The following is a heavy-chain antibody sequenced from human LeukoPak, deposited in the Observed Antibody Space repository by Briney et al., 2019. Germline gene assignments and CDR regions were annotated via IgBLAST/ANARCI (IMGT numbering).Heavy chain of an antibody. CDR2: IRYDGSNK. CDR1: GFTFSSYG. CDR3: ARGQNYYDSSGYYYSFDY. V-gene: IGHV3-30*02. J-gene: IGHJ4*02. D-gene: IGHD3-22*01. Sequence: GGSLRLSCAASGFTFSSYGMHWVRQAPGKGLEWVAFIRYDGSNKYYADSVKGRFTISRDNSKNTLYLQMNSLRAEDTAVYYCARGQNYYDSSGYYYSFDYWGQGTLVTVSS.